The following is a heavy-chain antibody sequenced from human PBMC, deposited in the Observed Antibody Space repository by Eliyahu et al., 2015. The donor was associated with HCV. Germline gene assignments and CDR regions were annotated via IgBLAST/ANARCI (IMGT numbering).Heavy chain of an antibody. CDR2: ISGPGGST. V-gene: IGHV3-23*01. J-gene: IGHJ5*01. CDR1: GFPLSSYA. Sequence: EVQLSESGGGLVQPGGPLRLSCEASGFPLSSYAMGWVRQAPGKGLXWVSSISGPGGSTSSADSVRGRFTISRDNSKNTVSLQMNSLRADDTAVYYCAKILFDYLWGSFDSWGQGIQVTVSS. D-gene: IGHD3-16*01. CDR3: AKILFDYLWGSFDS.